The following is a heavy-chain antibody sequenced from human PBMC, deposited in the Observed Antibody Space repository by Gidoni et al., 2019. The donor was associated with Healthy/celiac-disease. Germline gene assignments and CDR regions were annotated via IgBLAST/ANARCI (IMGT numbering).Heavy chain of an antibody. CDR3: ASVRWDVDY. CDR1: GGSISSSSYY. D-gene: IGHD1-26*01. V-gene: IGHV4-39*07. Sequence: QLQLQESGPGLVKPSETLSLTCTVSGGSISSSSYYWGWIRQPPGKWLEWIGSIYYSGSTYYNPSLKSRVTISVDTSKNQFSLKLSSVTAADTAVYYCASVRWDVDYWGQGTLVTVSS. J-gene: IGHJ4*02. CDR2: IYYSGST.